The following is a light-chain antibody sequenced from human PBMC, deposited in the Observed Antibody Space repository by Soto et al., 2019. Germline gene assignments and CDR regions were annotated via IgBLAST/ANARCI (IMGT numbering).Light chain of an antibody. CDR1: SSDVGGYNY. V-gene: IGLV2-8*01. CDR3: SSYAGTHIV. Sequence: QSVLTQPPSASGSPGQSVTISCTGTSSDVGGYNYVSWYQQHPGKAPKLMIYDVSKRPSGVPDRFSGSKSGNMASLTVSGLQAEDEADYYCSSYAGTHIVFGTGTKVTV. J-gene: IGLJ1*01. CDR2: DVS.